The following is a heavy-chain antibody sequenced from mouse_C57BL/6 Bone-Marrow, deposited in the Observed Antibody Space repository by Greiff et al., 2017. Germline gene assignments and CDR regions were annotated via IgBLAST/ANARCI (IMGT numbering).Heavy chain of an antibody. D-gene: IGHD1-1*01. CDR2: ISSGGSYT. CDR3: ARAQNLTVVGY. V-gene: IGHV5-6*01. CDR1: GFTFSSYG. Sequence: EVQRVESGGDLVKPGGSLKLSCAASGFTFSSYGMSWVRQTPDKRLEWVATISSGGSYTYYPDSVKGRFTISRDNAKNTLYLQMSSLKSEDTAMYYCARAQNLTVVGYWGQGTTLTVSS. J-gene: IGHJ2*01.